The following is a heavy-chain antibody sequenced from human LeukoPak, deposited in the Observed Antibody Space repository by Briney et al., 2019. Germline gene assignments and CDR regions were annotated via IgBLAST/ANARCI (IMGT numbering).Heavy chain of an antibody. D-gene: IGHD5-24*01. J-gene: IGHJ4*02. CDR2: ISGSGGST. Sequence: PGGSLRLSCAASGFTFSSYAMSWVRQAPGNGLEWVSAISGSGGSTYYADSVKGRFTSSRDNSKNTLYLQMNSLGAEDTAVYYCAKLVEMATVYWGQGTLVTVSS. V-gene: IGHV3-23*01. CDR1: GFTFSSYA. CDR3: AKLVEMATVY.